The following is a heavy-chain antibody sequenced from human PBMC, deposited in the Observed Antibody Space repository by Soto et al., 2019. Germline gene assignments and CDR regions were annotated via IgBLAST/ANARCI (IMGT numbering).Heavy chain of an antibody. V-gene: IGHV1-18*04. CDR1: GYTFTSYG. Sequence: ASVKVSCKASGYTFTSYGIGWVRQAPGQGLEWMGWISAYNGNTNYAQKLQGRVTMTTDTSTSTAYMELRSLRSDDTAVYYCARDRYDSSGYYPMFPDYWGQGTLVTVSS. CDR2: ISAYNGNT. CDR3: ARDRYDSSGYYPMFPDY. D-gene: IGHD3-22*01. J-gene: IGHJ4*02.